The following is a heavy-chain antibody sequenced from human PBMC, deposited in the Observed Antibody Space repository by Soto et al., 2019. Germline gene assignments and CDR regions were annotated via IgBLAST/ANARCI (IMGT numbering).Heavy chain of an antibody. CDR3: VRDCSGGGCYSDYGMDV. CDR2: IYISGST. D-gene: IGHD2-15*01. J-gene: IGHJ6*02. V-gene: IGHV4-4*07. Sequence: PSETLSLTCTVSGDSISSYYWSWIRQAAGKGLEWIGRIYISGSTDYNPSLKSRVSMSVDRSKNQFSLKLTSVTAADTAVYYCVRDCSGGGCYSDYGMDVWGQGTTVTVSS. CDR1: GDSISSYY.